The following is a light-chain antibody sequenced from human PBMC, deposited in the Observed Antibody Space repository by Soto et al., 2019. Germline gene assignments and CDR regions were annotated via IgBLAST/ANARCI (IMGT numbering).Light chain of an antibody. CDR2: DAS. Sequence: DIQMTQSPSSLSASVGDRVTITCQASQDISNYLNWYQQKPGKAPKLLIYDASNSETGVPSRFRGSGSGKDTTFYISSLQPEYIATYYCQQYNNFPFTFGPGTKVDIK. V-gene: IGKV1-33*01. J-gene: IGKJ3*01. CDR1: QDISNY. CDR3: QQYNNFPFT.